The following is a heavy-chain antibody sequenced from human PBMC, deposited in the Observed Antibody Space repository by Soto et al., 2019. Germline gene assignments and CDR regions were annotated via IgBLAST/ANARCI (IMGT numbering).Heavy chain of an antibody. Sequence: SETLSLTCAVYGGSFSGYYWSWIRQPPGKGLEWIGEINHSGSTNYNPSLKSRVTISVDTSKNQFSLKLSSVTAADTAVYYCARCRKQQLVQLYYYGMDVWGQGTTDTVSS. CDR1: GGSFSGYY. D-gene: IGHD6-13*01. V-gene: IGHV4-34*01. CDR3: ARCRKQQLVQLYYYGMDV. CDR2: INHSGST. J-gene: IGHJ6*02.